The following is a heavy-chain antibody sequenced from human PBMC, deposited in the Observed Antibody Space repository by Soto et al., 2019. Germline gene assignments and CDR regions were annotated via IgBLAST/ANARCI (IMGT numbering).Heavy chain of an antibody. D-gene: IGHD6-13*01. CDR3: ARGSGYSSSSKPFDY. CDR1: GGSFSGXX. CDR2: INHSGST. V-gene: IGHV4-34*01. J-gene: IGHJ4*02. Sequence: QVQLQQWGAGLLKPSETXSLTCAVYGGSFSGXXXXXXXXXXXXGLEWIGEINHSGSTNYNPSLKSRVTISVDTSKNQFSLKLSSVTAADTAVYYCARGSGYSSSSKPFDYWGQGTLVTVSS.